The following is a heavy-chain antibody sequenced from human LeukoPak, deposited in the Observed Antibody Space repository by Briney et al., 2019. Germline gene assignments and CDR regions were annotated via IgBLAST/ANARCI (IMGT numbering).Heavy chain of an antibody. Sequence: SETLSLTCTVSGGSISSSSYYWGWIRQPPGKGLEWIGSIYYSGSTYYNPPLKSRVTISVDTSKNQFSLKLSSVTAADTAVYYCARPGASGDYIDYWGQGTLVTVPS. D-gene: IGHD3-10*01. J-gene: IGHJ4*02. CDR2: IYYSGST. CDR1: GGSISSSSYY. CDR3: ARPGASGDYIDY. V-gene: IGHV4-39*01.